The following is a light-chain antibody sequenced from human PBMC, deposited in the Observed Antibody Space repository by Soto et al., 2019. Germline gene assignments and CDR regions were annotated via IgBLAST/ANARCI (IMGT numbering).Light chain of an antibody. CDR2: EGS. CDR1: SSDVGVYNY. J-gene: IGLJ1*01. V-gene: IGLV2-11*01. Sequence: QSVLTQPRSVSGSPGQSVTISCTGTSSDVGVYNYVSWYQQYPGKAPKLMIYEGSRRPSGVSSRFSGSKTGNTASLTITGLQAEDEANYYCCSYVGARTYVFGTGTKVTVL. CDR3: CSYVGARTYV.